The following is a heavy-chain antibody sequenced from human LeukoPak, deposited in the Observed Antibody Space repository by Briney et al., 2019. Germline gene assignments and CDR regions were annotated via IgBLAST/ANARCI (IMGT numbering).Heavy chain of an antibody. CDR2: IYHSGST. CDR1: GYSISSGYY. V-gene: IGHV4-38-2*02. D-gene: IGHD6-13*01. Sequence: TSETLSLTCTVSGYSISSGYYWGWIRQPPGKGLEWIGSIYHSGSTYYNPSLKSRVTISVDTSKNQFSLKLSSVTAADTAVYYCARAGYSSSWIFYYFDYWGQGTLVTVSS. J-gene: IGHJ4*02. CDR3: ARAGYSSSWIFYYFDY.